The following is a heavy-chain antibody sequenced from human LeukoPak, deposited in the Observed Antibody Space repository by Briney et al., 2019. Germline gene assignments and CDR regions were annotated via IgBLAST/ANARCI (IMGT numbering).Heavy chain of an antibody. V-gene: IGHV4-39*01. CDR1: GDSINSPHYY. Sequence: SETLSLTCNVSGDSINSPHYYWGWIRQPPGKGLEWIGSIYYSGSTYYNPSLKSRVTISVDTSKNQFSLKLSSVTAADTAVYYCARHSHYYDMDYWGQGTLVTVSS. D-gene: IGHD3-22*01. CDR3: ARHSHYYDMDY. J-gene: IGHJ4*02. CDR2: IYYSGST.